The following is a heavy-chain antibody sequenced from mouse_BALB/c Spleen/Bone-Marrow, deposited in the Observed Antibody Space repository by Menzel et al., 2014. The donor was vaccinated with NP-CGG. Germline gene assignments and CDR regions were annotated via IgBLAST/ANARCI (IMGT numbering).Heavy chain of an antibody. V-gene: IGHV1-9*01. CDR2: ILPGSGST. J-gene: IGHJ2*01. CDR3: ARGDYFDY. CDR1: GYTFSSYW. Sequence: VQLQQSGAELMKPGASVKISCKATGYTFSSYWIEWVKQRPGHGLEWIVEILPGSGSTNYNEKFKGNATFTADTSSNTAYMQLSSLTSEDSAVYYCARGDYFDYWGQGTTLTVSS.